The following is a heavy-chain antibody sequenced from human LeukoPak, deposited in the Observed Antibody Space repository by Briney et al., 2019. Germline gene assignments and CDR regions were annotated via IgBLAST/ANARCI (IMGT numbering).Heavy chain of an antibody. CDR3: VRGDNRDQ. V-gene: IGHV3-48*03. Sequence: GGSLRLSCAASGFTFSSYEMNWVRQAPGKGLEWVSYISSSGSTIYYADSVKGRFTISRDNAENSLYLDMNNLGAEDTAVYFCVRGDNRDQWGQGTLVTVSS. CDR1: GFTFSSYE. J-gene: IGHJ4*02. CDR2: ISSSGSTI. D-gene: IGHD2-2*01.